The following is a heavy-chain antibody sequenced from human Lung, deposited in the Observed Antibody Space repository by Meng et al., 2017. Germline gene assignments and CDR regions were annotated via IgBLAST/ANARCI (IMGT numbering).Heavy chain of an antibody. CDR2: IYHSGST. J-gene: IGHJ5*02. V-gene: IGHV4-4*02. CDR1: GGSISSSNW. CDR3: ARGSITMVRGVSVFDP. Sequence: QGQLQESGPVLVKPSGTSSLTCAVSGGSISSSNWWSWVRQPPGKGLECIGEIYHSGSTNYNPSLKSRVTISVDKSKNQFSLKLSSVTAADTAVYYCARGSITMVRGVSVFDPWGQGTLVTVSS. D-gene: IGHD3-10*01.